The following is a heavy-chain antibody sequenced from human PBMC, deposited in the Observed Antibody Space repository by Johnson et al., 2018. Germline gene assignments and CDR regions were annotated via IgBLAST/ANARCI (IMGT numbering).Heavy chain of an antibody. CDR3: GKGAVAALYYYYMDV. J-gene: IGHJ6*03. CDR1: GFTFSNYA. CDR2: ITGRGGTT. V-gene: IGHV3-23*04. D-gene: IGHD6-19*01. Sequence: VQLVESGGDLVQPGGSLRLSCAASGFTFSNYAMTWVRQAPGKGLEWVSAITGRGGTTYYEDSVKGRFTISRDNSKKTLYLQMNSLTAEDTAVYYCGKGAVAALYYYYMDVWGKGTTVTVSS.